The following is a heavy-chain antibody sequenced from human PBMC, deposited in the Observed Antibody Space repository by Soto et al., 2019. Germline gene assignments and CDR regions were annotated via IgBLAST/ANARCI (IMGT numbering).Heavy chain of an antibody. D-gene: IGHD1-1*01. CDR3: ARGTTNWHNWFDS. J-gene: IGHJ5*01. CDR1: GGSVSSGGYY. V-gene: IGHV4-31*03. CDR2: IYDSGST. Sequence: QVQLQETGPGLVKPSQTLSLTCTVSGGSVSSGGYYWTWIRQHPGKGLEWIGYIYDSGSTYYNPSLKSRVTISVDTSETQFSLKLTSVTVADTAVYYCARGTTNWHNWFDSWGQGTLVTVSS.